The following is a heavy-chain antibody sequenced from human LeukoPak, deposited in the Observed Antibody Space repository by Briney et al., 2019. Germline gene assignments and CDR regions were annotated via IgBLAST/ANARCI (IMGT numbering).Heavy chain of an antibody. D-gene: IGHD3-22*01. V-gene: IGHV3-23*01. CDR1: GFTFSSYA. CDR2: ISGSGDST. Sequence: GGSLRLSCAASGFTFSSYAMSWVRQAPGKGLEWVSAISGSGDSTYYADSVKGRFTISRDNSKNTLYLQMNNLRAEDTAVYYCAKKVNYYDSSGYYPFDYWGQGTLVTVSS. J-gene: IGHJ4*02. CDR3: AKKVNYYDSSGYYPFDY.